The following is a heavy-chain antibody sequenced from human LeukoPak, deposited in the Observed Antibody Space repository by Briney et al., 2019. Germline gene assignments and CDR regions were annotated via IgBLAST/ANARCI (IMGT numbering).Heavy chain of an antibody. Sequence: GGSLRLSCAASGFTFSSYGMHWVRQAPGKGLEGVAFIRYDGSNKYYADSVKGRFTISRDNSKNTLYLQMNSLRAEDTAVYYCAKGWIYCSSTSCYEDYYGMDVWGQGTTVTVSS. D-gene: IGHD2-2*01. CDR3: AKGWIYCSSTSCYEDYYGMDV. J-gene: IGHJ6*02. CDR1: GFTFSSYG. V-gene: IGHV3-30*02. CDR2: IRYDGSNK.